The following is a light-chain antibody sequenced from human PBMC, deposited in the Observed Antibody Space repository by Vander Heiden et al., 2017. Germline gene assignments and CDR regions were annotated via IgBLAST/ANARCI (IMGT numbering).Light chain of an antibody. CDR3: AAWDDSLTGPV. Sequence: QSVLTQPPSASGTPARTVTISGSGNTSNIGRTHVNWSQHLPGTAPKLLICSHNQRPSGVPNRFSGSKSGTSASLAISELQSEDEADYYCAAWDDSLTGPVFGGGTKLTVL. CDR1: TSNIGRTH. CDR2: SHN. J-gene: IGLJ2*01. V-gene: IGLV1-44*01.